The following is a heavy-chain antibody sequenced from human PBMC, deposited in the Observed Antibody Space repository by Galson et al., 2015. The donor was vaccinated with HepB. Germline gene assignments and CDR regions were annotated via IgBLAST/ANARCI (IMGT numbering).Heavy chain of an antibody. Sequence: SVKVSCKASGYTFTSYDINWVRQATGQGLEWMGWMNPNSGSTGYAQKFQGRVTMTRNTSISTAYMELSSLRSEDTAVYYCARPNRCSSWYILGYYYYYMDVWGKGTTVTVSS. CDR2: MNPNSGST. V-gene: IGHV1-8*01. J-gene: IGHJ6*03. D-gene: IGHD6-13*01. CDR1: GYTFTSYD. CDR3: ARPNRCSSWYILGYYYYYMDV.